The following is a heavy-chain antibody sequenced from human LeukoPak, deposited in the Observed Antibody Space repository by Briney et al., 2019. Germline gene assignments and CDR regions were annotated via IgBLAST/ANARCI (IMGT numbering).Heavy chain of an antibody. Sequence: TGGSLRLSCAASGFTVSSNYMSWVRQAPGKGLEWVSAISGSGGSTFYADSVKGRFTISRDNSKNTLYLQMNSLRAEDTAVYYCAKDLGCSGGSCYDNRLDWGQGTLVTVSS. CDR1: GFTVSSNY. CDR2: ISGSGGST. V-gene: IGHV3-23*01. D-gene: IGHD2-15*01. J-gene: IGHJ4*02. CDR3: AKDLGCSGGSCYDNRLD.